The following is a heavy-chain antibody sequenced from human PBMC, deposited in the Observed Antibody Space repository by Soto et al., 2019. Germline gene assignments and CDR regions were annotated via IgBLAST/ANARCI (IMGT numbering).Heavy chain of an antibody. CDR2: IYWDDDK. CDR3: AHGRYCGGDCYTPDY. CDR1: GFSLSTSGVG. V-gene: IGHV2-5*02. D-gene: IGHD2-21*02. Sequence: QITLKESGPTLVKPTQTLTLTCTFSGFSLSTSGVGVGWIRQPPGKALEWLALIYWDDDKRYSPSLKSRLTITQDTSKNQVVLTMTNMDPVDTATYYCAHGRYCGGDCYTPDYWGQGTLVTVSS. J-gene: IGHJ4*02.